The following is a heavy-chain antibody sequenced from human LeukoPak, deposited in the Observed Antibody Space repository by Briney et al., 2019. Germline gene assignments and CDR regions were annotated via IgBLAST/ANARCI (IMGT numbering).Heavy chain of an antibody. J-gene: IGHJ4*02. CDR1: GYTFTSYY. CDR3: ARDLSCSSTSCYGGVDY. D-gene: IGHD2-2*01. Sequence: GASVKVSCKASGYTFTSYYMHWVRQAPGQGLEWMGIINPSGSSTSYAQKFQGRVTMTRDTSTSTVYMELSSLRSEDTAVYYCARDLSCSSTSCYGGVDYWGQGTLVTVSS. CDR2: INPSGSST. V-gene: IGHV1-46*01.